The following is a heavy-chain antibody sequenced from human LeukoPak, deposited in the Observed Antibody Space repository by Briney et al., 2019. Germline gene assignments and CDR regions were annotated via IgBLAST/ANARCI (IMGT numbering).Heavy chain of an antibody. V-gene: IGHV4-39*07. CDR2: IYYSGST. CDR3: ARGVPHYDILTGYSDY. J-gene: IGHJ4*02. D-gene: IGHD3-9*01. Sequence: SETLSLTCTVSGGSISSSSYYWGWIRQPSGKGLEWIGSIYYSGSTYYNPSLKSRVTISVDTSKNQFSLKLSSVTAADTAVYYCARGVPHYDILTGYSDYWGQGTLVTVSS. CDR1: GGSISSSSYY.